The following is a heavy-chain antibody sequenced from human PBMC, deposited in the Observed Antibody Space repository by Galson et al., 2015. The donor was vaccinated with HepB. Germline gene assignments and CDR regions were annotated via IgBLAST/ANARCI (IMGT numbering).Heavy chain of an antibody. CDR1: GYTFTDYY. CDR3: ATLPGRTIFGVVTHDAFDI. V-gene: IGHV1-69-2*01. Sequence: VKVSCKVSGYTFTDYYMHWVQQAPGKGLEWMGLVDPEDGETIYAEKFQGRVTITADTSTDTAYMELSSLRSEDTAVYYCATLPGRTIFGVVTHDAFDIWGQGTMVTVSS. CDR2: VDPEDGET. J-gene: IGHJ3*02. D-gene: IGHD3-3*01.